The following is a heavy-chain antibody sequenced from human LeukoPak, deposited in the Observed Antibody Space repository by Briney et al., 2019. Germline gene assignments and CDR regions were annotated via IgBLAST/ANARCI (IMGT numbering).Heavy chain of an antibody. V-gene: IGHV4-31*03. CDR1: GGSISSGGYY. CDR3: ARDRMVRALNHYGMDV. CDR2: IYYSGST. D-gene: IGHD3-10*01. Sequence: SQTLSLTCTVSGGSISSGGYYWSWIRQHPGKGLEWIGYIYYSGSTYYNPSLKSRVTISVDTSKNQFSLKLSSVTAADTAVYYCARDRMVRALNHYGMDVWGKGTTVTVSS. J-gene: IGHJ6*04.